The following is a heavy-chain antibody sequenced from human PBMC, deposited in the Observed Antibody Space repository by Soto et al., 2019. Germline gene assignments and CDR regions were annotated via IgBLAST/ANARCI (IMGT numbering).Heavy chain of an antibody. CDR1: GFTFSNFV. CDR3: TKASSDRHHMDV. V-gene: IGHV3-23*01. Sequence: GGSLRLSCAASGFTFSNFVMRWVRQTPGKGLEWVSTITETGGDTYYTDSVKGRFTVSRDNSKNTLYLQMTSLRAEDTALYYCTKASSDRHHMDVWGQGTTVTVSS. J-gene: IGHJ6*02. CDR2: ITETGGDT.